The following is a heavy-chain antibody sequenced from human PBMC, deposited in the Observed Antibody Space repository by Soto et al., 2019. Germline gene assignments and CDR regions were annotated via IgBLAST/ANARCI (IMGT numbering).Heavy chain of an antibody. V-gene: IGHV1-69*13. Sequence: SVKVSCKASGGTFSSYAISWVRQAPGQGLEWMGGIIPIFGTANYAQKFQGRVTITADESTSTAYMKLSSLRSEDTAVYYCARDFRSDITGTSAYYYHGMDVWGQGTTVTVSS. CDR3: ARDFRSDITGTSAYYYHGMDV. CDR2: IIPIFGTA. D-gene: IGHD1-7*01. CDR1: GGTFSSYA. J-gene: IGHJ6*02.